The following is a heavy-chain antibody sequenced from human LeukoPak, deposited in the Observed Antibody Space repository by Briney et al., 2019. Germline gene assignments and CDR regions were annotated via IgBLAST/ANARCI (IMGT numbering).Heavy chain of an antibody. Sequence: GGSLRLSCAASGFTFSSYAMSWVRQAPGKGLEWVSAISGSGGSTYYADSVKGRFTISRDNSKNTLYLQMNSLRAEDTAVYYCVKGRYSSGWLHDYWGQGTLVTVSS. J-gene: IGHJ4*02. CDR1: GFTFSSYA. V-gene: IGHV3-23*01. CDR2: ISGSGGST. D-gene: IGHD6-19*01. CDR3: VKGRYSSGWLHDY.